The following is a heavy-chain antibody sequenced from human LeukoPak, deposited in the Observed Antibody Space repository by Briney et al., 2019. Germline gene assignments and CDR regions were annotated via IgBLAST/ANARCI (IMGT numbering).Heavy chain of an antibody. D-gene: IGHD5-12*01. Sequence: GGSLRLSCAASGFTFSNYGMNWVRQAPGKGLEWVSATSASGSSPNYSDSVKGRFTISRDNSKNTLYLQMNSLRAENTAVYYCAKTTGGNAYDYIHYWGQGTLVTVSS. V-gene: IGHV3-23*01. J-gene: IGHJ4*02. CDR2: TSASGSSP. CDR1: GFTFSNYG. CDR3: AKTTGGNAYDYIHY.